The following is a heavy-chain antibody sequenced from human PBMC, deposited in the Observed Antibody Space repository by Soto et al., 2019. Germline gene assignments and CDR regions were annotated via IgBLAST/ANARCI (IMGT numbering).Heavy chain of an antibody. V-gene: IGHV3-30-3*01. CDR1: GFTFSSYA. J-gene: IGHJ3*02. Sequence: GLLRLSCAASGFTFSSYAMHWVRQAPGKGLEWVAVISYDGSNKYYADSVKGRFTISRDNSKNTLYLQMNSLRAEDTAVYYCAGYYYDAQSEADAFDIWGQGTMVTVSS. CDR3: AGYYYDAQSEADAFDI. CDR2: ISYDGSNK. D-gene: IGHD3-22*01.